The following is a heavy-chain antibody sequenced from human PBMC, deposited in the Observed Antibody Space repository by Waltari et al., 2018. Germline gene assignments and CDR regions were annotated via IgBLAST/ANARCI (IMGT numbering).Heavy chain of an antibody. Sequence: QAQLLQSGAELKRPGASLGLSCKASGFTFTDYHIHWVRQAPGQRPAWMGSINAHPGGVNYAPQFRGRLTLTRDTTISTVFMSLTGLTHDDMAIYFCTRVVWESQLHYWHFDLWGRGTPLTVS. CDR1: GFTFTDYH. CDR3: TRVVWESQLHYWHFDL. J-gene: IGHJ2*01. CDR2: INAHPGGV. D-gene: IGHD1-26*01. V-gene: IGHV1-2*02.